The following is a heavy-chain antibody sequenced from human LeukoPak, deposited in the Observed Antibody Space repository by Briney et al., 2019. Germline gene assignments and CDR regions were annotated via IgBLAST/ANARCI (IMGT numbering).Heavy chain of an antibody. CDR1: GGSISSYY. CDR2: IYYSGST. J-gene: IGHJ5*02. D-gene: IGHD6-19*01. CDR3: ARDAHRVYSSGWPNWFDP. V-gene: IGHV4-59*01. Sequence: SETLSLTCTVSGGSISSYYWSWSRQPPGKGLEWIGYIYYSGSTNYNPSLKSRVTISVDTSKNQFSLKLSSVTAADTAVYYCARDAHRVYSSGWPNWFDPWGQGTLVTVSS.